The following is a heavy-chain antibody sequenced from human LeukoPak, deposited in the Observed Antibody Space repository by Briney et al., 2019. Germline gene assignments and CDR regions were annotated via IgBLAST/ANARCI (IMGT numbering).Heavy chain of an antibody. J-gene: IGHJ2*01. V-gene: IGHV4-59*01. CDR2: IYYSGST. CDR3: AREPHSGSYQSYWYFDL. D-gene: IGHD1-26*01. Sequence: SETLSLTCTVSGGSISSYYWSWIRQPPGKGLEWIGYIYYSGSTNYNPSLKSRVTISVDTSKNQFSLKLSSVTAADAAVYYCAREPHSGSYQSYWYFDLWGRGTLVTVSS. CDR1: GGSISSYY.